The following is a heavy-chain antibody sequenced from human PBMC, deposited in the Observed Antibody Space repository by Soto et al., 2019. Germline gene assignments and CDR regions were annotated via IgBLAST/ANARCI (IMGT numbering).Heavy chain of an antibody. CDR3: ARMTSYDMSGYYWY. J-gene: IGHJ4*02. D-gene: IGHD3-22*01. CDR2: ISSSSSYI. Sequence: EVQLVESGGGLVKPGGTLRLSGAASGFTFSSYSMNWVRQAPGKGLEWVSSISSSSSYIYYADSVKGRFTISRDNAKNSLSLQLNSLRAEGTAVYYCARMTSYDMSGYYWYWGQGTLVTVSS. V-gene: IGHV3-21*01. CDR1: GFTFSSYS.